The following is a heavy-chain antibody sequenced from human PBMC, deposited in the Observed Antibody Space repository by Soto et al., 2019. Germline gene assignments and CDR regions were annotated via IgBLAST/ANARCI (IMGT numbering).Heavy chain of an antibody. CDR3: GWALGDYAGYFDL. J-gene: IGHJ2*01. D-gene: IGHD4-17*01. Sequence: SETLSLTCTVSGGSISSSSYYWGWIRQPPGKGLEWIGSIYYSGSTYYNPSLKSRVTISVDTSKNQFSLKLSSVTAADTAVYYCGWALGDYAGYFDLWGRGTLVTVSS. V-gene: IGHV4-39*01. CDR1: GGSISSSSYY. CDR2: IYYSGST.